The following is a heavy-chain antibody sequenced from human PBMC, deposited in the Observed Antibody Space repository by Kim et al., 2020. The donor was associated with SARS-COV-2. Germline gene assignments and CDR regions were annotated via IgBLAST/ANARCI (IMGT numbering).Heavy chain of an antibody. V-gene: IGHV4-4*02. Sequence: SETLSLTCAVSGGSISSSNWWSWVRQPPGKGLEWIGEIYHSGSTNYNPSLKSRVTISVDKSKNQFSLKLSSVTAADTALYYCAKAFSSAYYNPPAPNAFDIWGRGTMVTVSS. D-gene: IGHD3-22*01. CDR2: IYHSGST. CDR3: AKAFSSAYYNPPAPNAFDI. J-gene: IGHJ3*02. CDR1: GGSISSSNW.